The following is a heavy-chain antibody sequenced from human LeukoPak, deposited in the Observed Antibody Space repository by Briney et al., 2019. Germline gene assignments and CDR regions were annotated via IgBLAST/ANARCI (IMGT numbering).Heavy chain of an antibody. Sequence: ASVTVSCKASGYTFTSYGISWVRQAPGQGLEWMGWISAYNGNTNYAQKLQGRVTMTTDTSTSTAYMELRSLRSDDTAVYYCARDSSPKLLWFGESLHYYFDYWGQGTLVTVSS. J-gene: IGHJ4*02. CDR3: ARDSSPKLLWFGESLHYYFDY. D-gene: IGHD3-10*01. V-gene: IGHV1-18*01. CDR2: ISAYNGNT. CDR1: GYTFTSYG.